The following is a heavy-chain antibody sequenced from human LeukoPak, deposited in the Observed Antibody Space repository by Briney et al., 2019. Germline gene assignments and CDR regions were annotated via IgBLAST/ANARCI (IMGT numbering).Heavy chain of an antibody. D-gene: IGHD1-26*01. J-gene: IGHJ3*02. CDR3: AFRRELPAFDI. Sequence: ASVKVSCKASGYTFTSYGISWVRQAPGQGLEWMGWISAYNGNTNYAQKLQGRVTMTTDTSTSTAYMELSRLRSDDTAVYYCAFRRELPAFDIWGQGTMVTVSS. V-gene: IGHV1-18*01. CDR1: GYTFTSYG. CDR2: ISAYNGNT.